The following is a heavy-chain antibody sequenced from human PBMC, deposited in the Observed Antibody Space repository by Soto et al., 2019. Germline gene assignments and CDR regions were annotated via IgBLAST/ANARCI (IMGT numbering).Heavy chain of an antibody. V-gene: IGHV1-69*13. CDR2: IIPIFGTA. Sequence: SVKVSCKASGGTFSSYAISWVRQAPGQGLEWMGRIIPIFGTANYAQKFQGRVTITADESTSTAYMELSSLRSEDTAVYYCARDPPYCGGGYDWTGTYYYYGMDVWGQGTTVTVSS. J-gene: IGHJ6*02. D-gene: IGHD2-21*01. CDR3: ARDPPYCGGGYDWTGTYYYYGMDV. CDR1: GGTFSSYA.